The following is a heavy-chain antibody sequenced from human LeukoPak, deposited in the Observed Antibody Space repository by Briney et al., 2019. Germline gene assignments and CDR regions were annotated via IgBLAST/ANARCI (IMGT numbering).Heavy chain of an antibody. Sequence: GGSLRLSCAASGFTFSSYSMNWVRQAPGKGLEWVSYIRSSSRTIYYADSVKGRFTISRDNAKNSLFLQMNSLRAEDMAVYYCARDGSGRVPEMSAPDYWGQGTLVTVSS. CDR2: IRSSSRTI. V-gene: IGHV3-48*01. J-gene: IGHJ4*02. CDR1: GFTFSSYS. D-gene: IGHD3-10*01. CDR3: ARDGSGRVPEMSAPDY.